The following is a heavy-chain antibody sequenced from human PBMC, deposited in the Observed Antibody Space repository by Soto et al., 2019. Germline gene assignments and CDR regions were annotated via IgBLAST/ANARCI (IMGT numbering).Heavy chain of an antibody. CDR3: VAGQYFFDY. CDR2: ISYDGSNK. J-gene: IGHJ4*02. Sequence: QVQLVESGGGVVQPGRSLRLSCAASGFSFSSYGMQWVRQAPGKGLEWVAVISYDGSNKYYADSVKDRFTIPRDNSKKTLYLQMNSLRADDTAVYYCVAGQYFFDYCGQGTLVTVSS. D-gene: IGHD6-19*01. V-gene: IGHV3-30*03. CDR1: GFSFSSYG.